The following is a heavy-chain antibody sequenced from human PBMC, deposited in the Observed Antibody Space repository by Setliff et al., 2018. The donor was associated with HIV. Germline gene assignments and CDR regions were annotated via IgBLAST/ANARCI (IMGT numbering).Heavy chain of an antibody. D-gene: IGHD3-3*01. V-gene: IGHV1-3*01. CDR1: GCTLTSYA. CDR2: INAGNGNT. CDR3: ASGGYNFWSGYPNAFDI. Sequence: ASVKVSCKASGCTLTSYAMHWVRQAPGQRLEWMGWINAGNGNTKYSQKFQGRVTITRDTSASTAYMELSSLRSEDTAVYYCASGGYNFWSGYPNAFDIWGQGTMVTISS. J-gene: IGHJ3*02.